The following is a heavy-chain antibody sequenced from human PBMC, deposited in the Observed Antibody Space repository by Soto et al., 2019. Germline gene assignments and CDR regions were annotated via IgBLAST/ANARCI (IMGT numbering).Heavy chain of an antibody. CDR2: IYPGDSDT. D-gene: IGHD2-2*02. V-gene: IGHV5-51*01. Sequence: SLAISGKGSGYSFTRYWSGWVRQMPEKGLEWMGIIYPGDSDTRYSPSFQGQVTISADKSISTAYLQWSSLKASDTAMYYCARHSGYCSSTSCYTRIVGYYYYGMDVWGQGTTVTVSS. CDR1: GYSFTRYW. J-gene: IGHJ6*02. CDR3: ARHSGYCSSTSCYTRIVGYYYYGMDV.